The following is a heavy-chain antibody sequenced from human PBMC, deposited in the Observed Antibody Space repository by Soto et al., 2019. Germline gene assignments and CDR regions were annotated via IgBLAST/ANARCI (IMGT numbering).Heavy chain of an antibody. CDR2: ISFDSGSI. CDR1: GFAFDDYA. V-gene: IGHV3-9*01. Sequence: LRLTCAASGFAFDDYAMHWVRQAPGKGLEWVSGISFDSGSIGYADSVRGRFTISRDDARNSLYLHMNSLRAEDTALYYCVKDIEENQLLYDGFDIWGQGTMVTVSS. D-gene: IGHD2-2*01. J-gene: IGHJ3*02. CDR3: VKDIEENQLLYDGFDI.